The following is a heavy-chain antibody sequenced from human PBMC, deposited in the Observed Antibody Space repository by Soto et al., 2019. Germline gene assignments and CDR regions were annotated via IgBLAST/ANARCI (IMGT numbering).Heavy chain of an antibody. D-gene: IGHD2-21*01. Sequence: QVQLEESGGGVVQPGRSLRLSCAASGFTFSNYGFHWLRQAPGKGLEWVADIWYHGRNTYYADSVEGRFTISRDNSKNTVYLDMNSLSVEDTTVYFCARDRVVGMPFDPWGQGTLVTVSS. V-gene: IGHV3-33*01. J-gene: IGHJ5*02. CDR2: IWYHGRNT. CDR1: GFTFSNYG. CDR3: ARDRVVGMPFDP.